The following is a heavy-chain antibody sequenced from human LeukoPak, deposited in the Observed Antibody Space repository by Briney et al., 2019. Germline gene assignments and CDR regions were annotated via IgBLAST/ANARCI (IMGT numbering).Heavy chain of an antibody. Sequence: PGGSLRLSCAASGFIFSSYWMHWVRHAPGKGLAWVSRINTDGSSTSYADSVKGRFTISRDNAKDSLYLQMNSLRAEDTAVYYCAREAVADFNFEYWGQGTLVTVSS. CDR1: GFIFSSYW. CDR2: INTDGSST. D-gene: IGHD6-19*01. J-gene: IGHJ4*02. V-gene: IGHV3-74*01. CDR3: AREAVADFNFEY.